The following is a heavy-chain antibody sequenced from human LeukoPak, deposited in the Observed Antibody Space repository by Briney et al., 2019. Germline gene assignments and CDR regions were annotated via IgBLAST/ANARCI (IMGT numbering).Heavy chain of an antibody. D-gene: IGHD1-26*01. V-gene: IGHV4-59*11. CDR3: ARRKLVGASPFDY. Sequence: SETLSLTCNVSGGCISSHDWSWIRQPPGKGLEWIGYIYYSGGTNYNPSLQSRVTISLDTSKNQLCLKLSSVSAADTAVYFCARRKLVGASPFDYCGQGTLVTVSP. CDR1: GGCISSHD. CDR2: IYYSGGT. J-gene: IGHJ4*02.